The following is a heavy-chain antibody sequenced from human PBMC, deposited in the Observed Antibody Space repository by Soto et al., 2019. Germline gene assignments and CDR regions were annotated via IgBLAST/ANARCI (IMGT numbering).Heavy chain of an antibody. J-gene: IGHJ6*02. CDR2: IKTKTEGGPT. Sequence: GGSLRLSCAASGHPISNAWMNWVRQAPGKGLEWVGRIKTKTEGGPTDYAAAVKGRFTVSRDDSKNTLYLQMNSLKTEDTAVYYCTTGSVEGVWGQGTTVTVS. D-gene: IGHD2-15*01. V-gene: IGHV3-15*07. CDR3: TTGSVEGV. CDR1: GHPISNAW.